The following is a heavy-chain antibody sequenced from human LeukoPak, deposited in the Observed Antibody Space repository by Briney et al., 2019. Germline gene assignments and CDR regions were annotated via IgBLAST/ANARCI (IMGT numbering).Heavy chain of an antibody. V-gene: IGHV3-48*03. Sequence: GGSLRLSCAASGFTFSSYEMNWVRQAPGKGLEWVSYISSSGSTIYYADSVKGRFTVSRDNAKNTLYLQMNRVRVEDTAVYYCARGGFTYGPATLGALDIWGQGTMVPVSS. J-gene: IGHJ3*02. CDR2: ISSSGSTI. D-gene: IGHD5-18*01. CDR1: GFTFSSYE. CDR3: ARGGFTYGPATLGALDI.